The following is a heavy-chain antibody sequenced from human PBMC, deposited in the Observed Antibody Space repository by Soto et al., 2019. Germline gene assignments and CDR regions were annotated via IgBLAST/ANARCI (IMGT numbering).Heavy chain of an antibody. D-gene: IGHD2-15*01. V-gene: IGHV3-7*05. CDR3: ARDCSGGSCYDRGVFN. J-gene: IGHJ4*02. CDR1: GFTLRSYW. CDR2: IKQHGSER. Sequence: GGSLRLSCAASGFTLRSYWMSWVRQAPGKGLEWVANIKQHGSERWYVDSVKGRFTISRDNAKNSLYLQMNSLRSEDTAVYYCARDCSGGSCYDRGVFNWGQGTLVTVSS.